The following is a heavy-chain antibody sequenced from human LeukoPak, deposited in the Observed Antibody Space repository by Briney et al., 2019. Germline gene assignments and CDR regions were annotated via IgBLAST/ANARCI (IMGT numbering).Heavy chain of an antibody. CDR1: GGSISSYY. V-gene: IGHV4-59*12. CDR3: ARGDLERPDFDY. CDR2: IYHSGST. J-gene: IGHJ4*02. D-gene: IGHD1-1*01. Sequence: SGTLSLTCTVSGGSISSYYWSWIRQPPGKGLEWIGYIYHSGSTYYNPSLKSRVTISVDRSKNQFSLKLSSVTAADTAVYYCARGDLERPDFDYWGQGTLVTVSS.